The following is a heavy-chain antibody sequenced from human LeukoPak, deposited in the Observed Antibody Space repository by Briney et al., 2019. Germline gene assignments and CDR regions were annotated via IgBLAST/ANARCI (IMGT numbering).Heavy chain of an antibody. CDR3: ARGLNYAGSGYYFDS. J-gene: IGHJ4*02. V-gene: IGHV4-61*02. Sequence: PSQTLSLTCTVSGGSISSGSYYWSWIRQPAGRGLEWIRRIYISGNINYNPSLKRRVTISVDTSKYQCSLRLSSVTAADTAVYYCARGLNYAGSGYYFDSWGPGTLVTVSS. D-gene: IGHD3-22*01. CDR1: GGSISSGSYY. CDR2: IYISGNI.